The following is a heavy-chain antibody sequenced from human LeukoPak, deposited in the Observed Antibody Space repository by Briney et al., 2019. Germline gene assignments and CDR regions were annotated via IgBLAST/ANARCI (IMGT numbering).Heavy chain of an antibody. V-gene: IGHV3-53*01. J-gene: IGHJ6*02. CDR3: ARESLTNSRLPYGMDV. CDR2: FYRDGSI. D-gene: IGHD1-14*01. CDR1: GLTVSRNY. Sequence: SGGSLRLSCAASGLTVSRNYMGWVRQAPGKGLEWVSVFYRDGSIYVADSVKGRFTISKDTSKNTVYLQMNSLRVEDTPVYYCARESLTNSRLPYGMDVWGQGTTVTVSS.